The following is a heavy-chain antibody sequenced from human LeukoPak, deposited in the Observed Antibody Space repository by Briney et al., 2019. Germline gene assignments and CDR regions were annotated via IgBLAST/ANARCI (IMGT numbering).Heavy chain of an antibody. CDR1: GGSLCRFF. CDR3: ARTRPDSSSSWWLSYFDL. CDR2: IYYSGIT. D-gene: IGHD6-6*01. J-gene: IGHJ2*01. V-gene: IGHV4-59*08. Sequence: PSETPSHTCIVFGGSLCRFFGSLGPPPPRKRLGWIGYIYYSGITHYNPSLKSRLTISVDPTKNQFSLKLSSVTAADTAVYYCARTRPDSSSSWWLSYFDLWGRGTLVTVSS.